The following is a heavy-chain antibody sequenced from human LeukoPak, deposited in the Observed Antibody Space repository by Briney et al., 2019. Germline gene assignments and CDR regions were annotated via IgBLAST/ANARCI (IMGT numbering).Heavy chain of an antibody. V-gene: IGHV3-74*01. D-gene: IGHD2-21*02. Sequence: GGSLRLSCVASGFTFSNYWMNWVRQAPGKGLAWVSCVNSDGTSTSYADSVKGRFTISRDNAKNTLYLQMNSLRAEDTAVYYCASPDTVVTGGAFDIWGQGTMVTVSS. CDR3: ASPDTVVTGGAFDI. CDR2: VNSDGTST. CDR1: GFTFSNYW. J-gene: IGHJ3*02.